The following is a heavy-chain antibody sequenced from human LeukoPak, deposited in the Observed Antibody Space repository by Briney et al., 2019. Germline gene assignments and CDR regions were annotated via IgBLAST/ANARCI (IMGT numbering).Heavy chain of an antibody. Sequence: PGGSLRLSCAASGFTFSSYGIHWVRQAPGKGLEWVAFIRYDGSNKYYADSVKGRFTISRDNSKNTVYLQMNSLRTEDTAVHYCARDRGNGYDAFDIWGQGTMVTVSS. D-gene: IGHD1-1*01. CDR2: IRYDGSNK. V-gene: IGHV3-30*02. J-gene: IGHJ3*02. CDR3: ARDRGNGYDAFDI. CDR1: GFTFSSYG.